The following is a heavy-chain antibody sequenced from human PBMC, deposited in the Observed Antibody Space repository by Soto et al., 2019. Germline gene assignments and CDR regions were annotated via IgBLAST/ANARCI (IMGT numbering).Heavy chain of an antibody. J-gene: IGHJ4*02. D-gene: IGHD4-17*01. CDR1: GYTFTGYY. Sequence: QVQLVQSGAEVKKPGASVKVFCKASGYTFTGYYMHWVRQAPGQGLEWMGWINPNSGGTNYAQKFQGWVTMPRDTSISTAYMELSRLRSDDTAVYYCAREASYGDYDFGYWGQGTLVTVSS. CDR3: AREASYGDYDFGY. CDR2: INPNSGGT. V-gene: IGHV1-2*04.